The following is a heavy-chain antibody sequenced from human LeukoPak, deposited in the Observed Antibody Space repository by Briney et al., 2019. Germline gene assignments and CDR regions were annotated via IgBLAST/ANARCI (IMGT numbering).Heavy chain of an antibody. CDR3: AKVDTSGWYNY. V-gene: IGHV3-21*01. J-gene: IGHJ4*02. CDR1: GFTFSSYS. D-gene: IGHD6-19*01. CDR2: ISSSSSYI. Sequence: GGSLRLSCAASGFTFSSYSMNWVRQAPGKGLEWVSSISSSSSYIYYADSVKGRLTISRDNAKNSLYLQMNSLRAEDTAVYYCAKVDTSGWYNYWGQGTLVTVSS.